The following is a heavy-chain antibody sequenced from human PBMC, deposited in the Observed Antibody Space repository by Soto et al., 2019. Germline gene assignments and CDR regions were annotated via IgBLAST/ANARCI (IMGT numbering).Heavy chain of an antibody. Sequence: QVQLVQSGAEVKEPGSSVKVSCKTSGVTFTSFVINWVRQAPGQGPEWMGSLITLFDTTHYAQKFQDRVTFSATKSTGTAHMEISRLTFDDTAMYYCALGAPAAFGLWGQVTLVTVSS. CDR2: LITLFDTT. V-gene: IGHV1-69*06. CDR3: ALGAPAAFGL. J-gene: IGHJ4*02. D-gene: IGHD3-3*01. CDR1: GVTFTSFV.